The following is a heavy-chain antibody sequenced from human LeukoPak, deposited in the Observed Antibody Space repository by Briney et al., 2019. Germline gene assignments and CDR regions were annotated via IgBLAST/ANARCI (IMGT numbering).Heavy chain of an antibody. J-gene: IGHJ4*02. V-gene: IGHV3-30*04. D-gene: IGHD2-15*01. CDR3: AKVGGSSAWFDY. CDR1: GFTFSSYA. Sequence: GALRLSCAASGFTFSSYAMHWVRQAPGKGLEWVAVISYDGSNKYYADSVKGRFTISRDNSKNTLYLQMNSLRAEDTAVYYCAKVGGSSAWFDYWGQGTLVTVSS. CDR2: ISYDGSNK.